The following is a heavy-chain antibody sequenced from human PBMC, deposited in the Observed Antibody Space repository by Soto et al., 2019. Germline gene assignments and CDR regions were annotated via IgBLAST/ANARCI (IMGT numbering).Heavy chain of an antibody. D-gene: IGHD1-26*01. J-gene: IGHJ4*02. CDR1: DGSINNGDW. CDR3: ATRGIVGPIY. CDR2: VYHNGNT. V-gene: IGHV4-4*02. Sequence: QVQLQESGTGLVEPSGTLSLTCNVYDGSINNGDWCSWVRQPPGKGLEWIGEVYHNGNTNYNASLKSRVTVSVHKSRNQCSLRLTSVTPADTAVYYCATRGIVGPIYWGQGTLVTVSS.